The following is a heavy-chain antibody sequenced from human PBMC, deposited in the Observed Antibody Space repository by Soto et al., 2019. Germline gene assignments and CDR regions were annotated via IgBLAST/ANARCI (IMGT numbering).Heavy chain of an antibody. V-gene: IGHV1-69*13. J-gene: IGHJ4*02. CDR1: GGTFSSYA. Sequence: ASVKVSCKASGGTFSSYAISWVRQAPGQGLEWMGGIIPIFGTANYAQKFQGRVTITADESTSTAYMELSSLRSEDTAVYYCARAVTGDHPVYYFDYWGQGTLVTVSS. CDR2: IIPIFGTA. CDR3: ARAVTGDHPVYYFDY. D-gene: IGHD7-27*01.